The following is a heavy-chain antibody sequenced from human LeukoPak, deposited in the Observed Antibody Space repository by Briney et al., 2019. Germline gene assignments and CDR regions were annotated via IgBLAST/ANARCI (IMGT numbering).Heavy chain of an antibody. Sequence: SETLSLTCTVSGGSISSSSYYWGWIRQPPGKGLEWIGSIYYSGSTYYNPSLKSRVTISVDTSKNQFSLKLRSVTAADTAVYYCARITIKVVPAATEDYYYYMDVWGKGTTVTVSS. CDR2: IYYSGST. CDR1: GGSISSSSYY. V-gene: IGHV4-39*01. D-gene: IGHD2-2*01. J-gene: IGHJ6*03. CDR3: ARITIKVVPAATEDYYYYMDV.